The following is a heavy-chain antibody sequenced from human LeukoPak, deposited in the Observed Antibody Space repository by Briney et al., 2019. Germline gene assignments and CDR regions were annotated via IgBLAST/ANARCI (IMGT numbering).Heavy chain of an antibody. D-gene: IGHD4-11*01. CDR3: AKYAQRGFDYSNSLEY. Sequence: GGSLRLSCAASGFTYSHYGMHWVRQAPGKGLEWVAVWSDGTEKYYADAVKGRFTISRDNSRNTLHLQMNSLRGEDTAVYYCAKYAQRGFDYSNSLEYWGQGTLVTVSS. V-gene: IGHV3-33*06. CDR2: WSDGTEK. CDR1: GFTYSHYG. J-gene: IGHJ4*02.